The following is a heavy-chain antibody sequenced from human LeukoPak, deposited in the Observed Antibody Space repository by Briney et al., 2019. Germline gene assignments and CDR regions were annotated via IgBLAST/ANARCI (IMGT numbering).Heavy chain of an antibody. D-gene: IGHD6-6*01. CDR2: ISSSSSYI. J-gene: IGHJ4*02. CDR1: GFTFSSYW. V-gene: IGHV3-21*04. Sequence: GGSLRLSCAASGFTFSSYWMHWVRQAPGKGLEWVSSISSSSSYIYYADSVKGRFTISRDNSKNTLYLQMNSLRAEDTAVYYCAKAYSSSSFPDYWGQGTLVTVSS. CDR3: AKAYSSSSFPDY.